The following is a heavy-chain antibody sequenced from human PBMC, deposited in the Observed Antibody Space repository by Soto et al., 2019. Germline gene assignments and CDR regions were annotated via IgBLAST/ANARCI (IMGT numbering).Heavy chain of an antibody. J-gene: IGHJ5*02. CDR1: GGSISSGGYY. V-gene: IGHV4-31*03. CDR2: IYYSGST. D-gene: IGHD5-18*01. Sequence: SETLSLTCTVSGGSISSGGYYWSWIRQHPGKGLEWIGYIYYSGSTYYNPSLKSRVTISVDTSKNQFSLKLSSVTAADTAVYYCARAPSRRGYSYGYVLPWGQGTLVPSPQ. CDR3: ARAPSRRGYSYGYVLP.